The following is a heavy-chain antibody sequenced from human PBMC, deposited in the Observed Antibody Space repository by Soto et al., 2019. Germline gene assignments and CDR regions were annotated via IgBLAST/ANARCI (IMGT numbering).Heavy chain of an antibody. D-gene: IGHD3-22*01. CDR1: GFIFRRCA. V-gene: IGHV3-23*01. CDR3: AREYYDTTYDAFDI. CDR2: IIDSGAST. J-gene: IGHJ3*02. Sequence: GVPLILSCAASGFIFRRCAMGLVRHASGKGLEWVSDIIDSGASTYYADSVKGRFTISRDNAKNSLYLQMNSLRAEDTAVYYCAREYYDTTYDAFDIWGQGTMVTVSS.